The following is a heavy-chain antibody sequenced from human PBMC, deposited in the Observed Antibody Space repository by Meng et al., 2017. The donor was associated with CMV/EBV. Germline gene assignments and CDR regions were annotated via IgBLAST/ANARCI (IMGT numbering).Heavy chain of an antibody. Sequence: QVPLGQSAGAVKQPGSSVKVSCKTSGGTVSTFAISWVRQAPGEGLEWMGGIIPVFETANYAERFQDRVTITADDSTTTAYMELSSLRADDTALYFCARGGDSWYSDYWGQGTLVTVSS. CDR3: ARGGDSWYSDY. D-gene: IGHD1-26*01. CDR2: IIPVFETA. CDR1: GGTVSTFA. V-gene: IGHV1-69*12. J-gene: IGHJ4*02.